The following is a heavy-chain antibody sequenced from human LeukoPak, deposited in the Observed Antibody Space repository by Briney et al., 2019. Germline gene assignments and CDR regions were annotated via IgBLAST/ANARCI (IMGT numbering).Heavy chain of an antibody. V-gene: IGHV4-59*01. Sequence: SETLSLTCTVSGGSINNYFWSWFRHRPRTGLGWIGHIYYSGNTNYNPTLKIRVTISVDTSKNQFSLKLSSVIAADTAVYYCARGPTMVRGVRTKWFDPWGQGTLVTVSS. CDR1: GGSINNYF. J-gene: IGHJ5*02. D-gene: IGHD3-10*01. CDR3: ARGPTMVRGVRTKWFDP. CDR2: IYYSGNT.